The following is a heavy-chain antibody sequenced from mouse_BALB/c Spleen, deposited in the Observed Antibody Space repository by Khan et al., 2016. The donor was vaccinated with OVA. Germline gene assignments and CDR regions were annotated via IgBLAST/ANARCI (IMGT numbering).Heavy chain of an antibody. CDR2: ISYSGSP. CDR3: ACIRFYDRYSFFDY. V-gene: IGHV3-2*02. J-gene: IGHJ2*01. CDR1: AYSITSDYA. D-gene: IGHD2-14*01. Sequence: EVQLQESGPGLVKPSQSLSLTCTVTAYSITSDYAWTWIRQFPGNKLEWMGYISYSGSPSYNPSLKSRISITRDTSKNQFFLQLISVTTEDTATYCCACIRFYDRYSFFDYWGQGTTLTVSS.